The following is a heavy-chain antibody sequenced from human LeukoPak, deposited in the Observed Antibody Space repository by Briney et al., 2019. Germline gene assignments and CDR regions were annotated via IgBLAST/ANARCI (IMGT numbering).Heavy chain of an antibody. CDR3: AKGATEGYYYYYGLDV. CDR1: GYTFTCYY. CDR2: INPKSGAT. J-gene: IGHJ6*02. Sequence: GASVTVTCKASGYTFTCYYMHWVRQAPGQGLEWMGWINPKSGATTYAEKYQDRVTLTRDTSINTATMDLSGMTSDDTAVFYCAKGATEGYYYYYGLDVWGQGTTVTVSS. V-gene: IGHV1-2*02.